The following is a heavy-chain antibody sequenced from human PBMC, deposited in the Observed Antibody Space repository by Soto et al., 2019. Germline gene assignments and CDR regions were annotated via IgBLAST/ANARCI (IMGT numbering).Heavy chain of an antibody. J-gene: IGHJ6*02. CDR1: GFIFSTYS. Sequence: GGSLRLSCAASGFIFSTYSMNWIRQAPGKGLEWVSYISSSGSTIYYADSVKGRFTISRDNAKNSLYLQMNSLRAEDTAVYYCASGVATGYYYYYGMDVWGQGTTVTVSS. CDR3: ASGVATGYYYYYGMDV. D-gene: IGHD5-12*01. V-gene: IGHV3-48*04. CDR2: ISSSGSTI.